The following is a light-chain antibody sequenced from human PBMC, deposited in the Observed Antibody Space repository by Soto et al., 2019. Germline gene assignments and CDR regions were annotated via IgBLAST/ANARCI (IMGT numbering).Light chain of an antibody. CDR1: QSVNSY. V-gene: IGKV3-11*01. CDR3: QHRNNWLT. J-gene: IGKJ4*01. Sequence: IVLTQSPATLSLSPGERATLSCRASQSVNSYLAWYQQKPGQAPRLLIYDASNRATGVPARFSGSGSGSDFTLTIYRLEPEDVAVYYCQHRNNWLTFGEGTKVEIK. CDR2: DAS.